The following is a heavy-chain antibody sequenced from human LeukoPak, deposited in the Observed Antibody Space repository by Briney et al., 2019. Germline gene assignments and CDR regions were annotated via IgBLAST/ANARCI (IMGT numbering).Heavy chain of an antibody. CDR3: AKGMEWELLIAFDY. CDR2: ISGSGGST. V-gene: IGHV3-23*01. D-gene: IGHD1-26*01. Sequence: PGWSLRLSCAASGFTFSSYAMSWVRQAPGKGLEWVSAISGSGGSTYYADSVKGRFTISRDNSKNTLYLQMNSLRAEDTAVYYCAKGMEWELLIAFDYWGQGTLVTVSS. CDR1: GFTFSSYA. J-gene: IGHJ4*02.